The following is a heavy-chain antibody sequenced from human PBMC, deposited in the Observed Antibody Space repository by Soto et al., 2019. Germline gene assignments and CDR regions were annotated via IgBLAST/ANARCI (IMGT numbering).Heavy chain of an antibody. CDR2: LHHDGTT. D-gene: IGHD3-16*01. V-gene: IGHV4-4*02. CDR1: GGPITTTTW. CDR3: ATQTISYTWGV. Sequence: QVQLQESGPGLVKPSETLSLTCAVSGGPITTTTWWAWVRLPPGKGLEWIGELHHDGTTNYNPSRESRITMSLDKSTTHFSLKLTSVTAADTAIYYCATQTISYTWGVWGRGTTVTVSS. J-gene: IGHJ6*02.